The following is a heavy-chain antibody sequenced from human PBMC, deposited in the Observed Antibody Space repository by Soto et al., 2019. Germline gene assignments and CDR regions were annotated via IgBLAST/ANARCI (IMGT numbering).Heavy chain of an antibody. CDR3: ARDRECCNKDSHHTFAY. J-gene: IGHJ4*02. Sequence: QVQLVQSGGEVKTPGASVKVSCKASAYTFASYGISWVRQAPGQGLEWMGWISAYSGTTKYAQKFEGRVVLTTDTSTSTAYMELRSLTSDGTAVYYCARDRECCNKDSHHTFAYWGQGTLVTVSS. CDR2: ISAYSGTT. D-gene: IGHD2-8*01. CDR1: AYTFASYG. V-gene: IGHV1-18*01.